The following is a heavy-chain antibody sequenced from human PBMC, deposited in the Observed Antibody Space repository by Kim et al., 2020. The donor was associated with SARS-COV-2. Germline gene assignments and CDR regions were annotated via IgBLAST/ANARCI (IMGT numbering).Heavy chain of an antibody. CDR2: DPGGGGRT. Sequence: GGSLRLSCGASGFTVNNFAMSWVRQAPGKGLEWVSTDPGGGGRTFYADSVKGRFTISRDNTKNTVFLQMNSVRAEDTAVYYCAKAKPLSSGWYAFDVWGQGTLVTVSS. CDR1: GFTVNNFA. D-gene: IGHD6-19*01. J-gene: IGHJ4*02. V-gene: IGHV3-23*01. CDR3: AKAKPLSSGWYAFDV.